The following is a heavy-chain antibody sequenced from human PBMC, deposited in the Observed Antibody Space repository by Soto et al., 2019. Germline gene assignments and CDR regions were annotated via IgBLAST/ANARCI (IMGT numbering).Heavy chain of an antibody. CDR1: GGSVSSGSYY. CDR3: AREFVLTGFYGMDV. Sequence: PSETLSLTCTVSGGSVSSGSYYWSWIRQPPGKGLEWIGYIYYSGSTNYNPSLKSRVTISVDTSKNQFSLKLSSVTAADTAMYYCAREFVLTGFYGMDVWGQGTTVTV. D-gene: IGHD3-9*01. CDR2: IYYSGST. V-gene: IGHV4-61*01. J-gene: IGHJ6*02.